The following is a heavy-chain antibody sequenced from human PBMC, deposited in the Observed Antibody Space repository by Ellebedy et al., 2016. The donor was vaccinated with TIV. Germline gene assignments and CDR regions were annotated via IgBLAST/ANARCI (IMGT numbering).Heavy chain of an antibody. CDR1: GFSFSRYK. D-gene: IGHD3-10*01. J-gene: IGHJ4*02. CDR2: ISSSLDYI. V-gene: IGHV3-21*01. Sequence: GESLKISCAASGFSFSRYKMNWVRQAPGKGLEWVSSISSSLDYIYYSDSVKGRFTISRDNTKNSLYLQMNSLRVEDTAMYYCARTRGREFDFWGQGSLVTVSS. CDR3: ARTRGREFDF.